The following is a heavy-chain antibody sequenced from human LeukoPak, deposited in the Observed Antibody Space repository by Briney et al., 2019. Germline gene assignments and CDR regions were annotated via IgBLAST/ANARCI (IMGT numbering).Heavy chain of an antibody. CDR1: GVSFSGYY. J-gene: IGHJ1*01. V-gene: IGHV4-34*01. D-gene: IGHD4-17*01. CDR3: ARRAVTTVTSSSPAEYFQH. CDR2: INHSGST. Sequence: SETLSLTCAVYGVSFSGYYWSWIRQPPGKGLEWIGEINHSGSTNYNPSLKSRVTISVDTSKNQFSLKLSSVTAADTAVYYCARRAVTTVTSSSPAEYFQHCGQGTLVTVSS.